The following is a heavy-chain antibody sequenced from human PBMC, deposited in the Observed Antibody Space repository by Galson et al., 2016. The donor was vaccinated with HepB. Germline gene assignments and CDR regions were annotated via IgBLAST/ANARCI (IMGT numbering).Heavy chain of an antibody. D-gene: IGHD6-13*01. J-gene: IGHJ4*02. V-gene: IGHV3-21*01. CDR2: ISSSSRYI. CDR3: ARVGDLAAAGTVDY. CDR1: GFTFSGYS. Sequence: SLRLSCAASGFTFSGYSMNWVRQAPGKGLEWVSSISSSSRYIYYGDTVKGRFTISRDNPKNMAHLQMNSLRAEDTAVYYCARVGDLAAAGTVDYWGQGTLVTVSS.